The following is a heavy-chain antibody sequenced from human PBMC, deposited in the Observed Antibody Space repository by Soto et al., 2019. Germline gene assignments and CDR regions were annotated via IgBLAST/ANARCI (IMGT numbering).Heavy chain of an antibody. CDR3: ARSRIVVVPAAIDPFDY. V-gene: IGHV4-31*03. Sequence: SETLSLTCTVSGGSISSGGYYWSWIRQHPGKGLEWIGYIYYSGSTYYNPSLKSRVTISVDTSKNQFSLKLSSVTAAGTAVYYCARSRIVVVPAAIDPFDYWGQGTLVTVS. D-gene: IGHD2-2*01. CDR1: GGSISSGGYY. CDR2: IYYSGST. J-gene: IGHJ4*02.